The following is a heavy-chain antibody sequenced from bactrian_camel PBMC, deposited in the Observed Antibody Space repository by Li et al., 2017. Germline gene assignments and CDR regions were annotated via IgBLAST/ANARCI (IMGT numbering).Heavy chain of an antibody. Sequence: HVQLVESGGGSVQAGGSLRLSCAASGDTYTFPCMAWFRQAPGKEREEVATVDGDDSTSYADSVKGRFTISRDNTKSMVYLQMNSLKSEDSALYYCAKASFRYSEYLRADCAYWGQGTQVTVS. CDR2: VDGDDST. CDR1: GDTYTFPC. V-gene: IGHV3S53*01. J-gene: IGHJ6*01. CDR3: AKASFRYSEYLRADCAY. D-gene: IGHD4*01.